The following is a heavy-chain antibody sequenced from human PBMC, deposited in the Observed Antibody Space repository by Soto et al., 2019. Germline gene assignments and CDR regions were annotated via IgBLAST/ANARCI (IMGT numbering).Heavy chain of an antibody. J-gene: IGHJ4*02. V-gene: IGHV3-48*02. Sequence: EVQLVESGGGLVQPGGSLSLSCQASGFTFRNFGMTWVRKAPGKGLEWVSYIGAGSDTILYADSVKGRFTISRDDARNSLFLQMNSLRDEDTAVYYCARGEEVGYWGQGTLVTVSA. CDR1: GFTFRNFG. CDR2: IGAGSDTI. D-gene: IGHD2-21*01. CDR3: ARGEEVGY.